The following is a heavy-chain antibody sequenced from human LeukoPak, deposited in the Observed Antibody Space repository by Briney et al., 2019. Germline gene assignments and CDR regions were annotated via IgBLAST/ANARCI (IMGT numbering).Heavy chain of an antibody. CDR1: GYTFTSYD. J-gene: IGHJ4*02. V-gene: IGHV1-8*01. D-gene: IGHD3-3*01. CDR3: ARGRVIFGVVIIFRPYYFDY. CDR2: MNPNSGNT. Sequence: ASVRVSCKASGYTFTSYDINWVRQAPGQGLEWMGWMNPNSGNTGYAQKFRGRVTMIRNTSISTAYMELSSLRSEDTAVYYCARGRVIFGVVIIFRPYYFDYWGQGTLVTVSS.